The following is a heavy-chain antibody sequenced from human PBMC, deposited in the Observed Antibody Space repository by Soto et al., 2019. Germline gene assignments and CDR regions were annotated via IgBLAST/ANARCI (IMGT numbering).Heavy chain of an antibody. CDR2: IIPIFGTA. D-gene: IGHD5-18*01. V-gene: IGHV1-69*13. CDR1: GGTFSSYA. Sequence: GASVKVSCKASGGTFSSYAISWVRQAPGQGLEWMGGIIPIFGTANYAQKFQGRVTITADESTSTAYMELSSLRSEDTAVYYCAREGNRGYSYGHFDYWGQGTLVTVSS. CDR3: AREGNRGYSYGHFDY. J-gene: IGHJ4*02.